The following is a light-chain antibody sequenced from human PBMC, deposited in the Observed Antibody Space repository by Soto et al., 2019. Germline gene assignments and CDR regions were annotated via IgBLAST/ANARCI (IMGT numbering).Light chain of an antibody. CDR1: QSVRSN. CDR3: QQYNDYIT. CDR2: GAS. J-gene: IGKJ5*01. Sequence: IVLTQSPATLSVSPGERATLSCRASQSVRSNLAWYQQKPGQAPRLLIYGASTRATGIPARFSGTGSETEFTLTVSSLQPDDSATYYCQQYNDYITFGQGTRLEI. V-gene: IGKV3D-15*01.